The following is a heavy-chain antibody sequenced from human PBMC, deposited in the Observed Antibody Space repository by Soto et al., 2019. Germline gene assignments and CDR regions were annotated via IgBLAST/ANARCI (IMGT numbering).Heavy chain of an antibody. CDR3: AKASGWFGEFDY. V-gene: IGHV3-23*01. CDR1: GFTFSSYA. J-gene: IGHJ4*02. D-gene: IGHD3-10*01. Sequence: EVQLLESGGGLVQPGGSLRLSCAASGFTFSSYAMSWVRQAPGKGLEWVSAISGSGGSTYYADSVKVRFTISRDNSKNTLYLQMNSLRAEDTAVYYCAKASGWFGEFDYWGQGTLVTVSS. CDR2: ISGSGGST.